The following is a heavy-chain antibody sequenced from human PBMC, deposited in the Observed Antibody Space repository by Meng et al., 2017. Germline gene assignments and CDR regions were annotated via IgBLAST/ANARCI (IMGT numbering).Heavy chain of an antibody. CDR3: AGGGVVAWEVLQY. CDR1: GGSFNEYF. V-gene: IGHV4-34*01. J-gene: IGHJ4*02. D-gene: IGHD1-26*01. Sequence: SETLSLTCAVYGGSFNEYFWSWIRQSPGKGLEWIGEIRQSGTTNYNASLRSRATISIDTSKNHFSLKLTSVTAAATAVYYCAGGGVVAWEVLQYLGQGTLVTVSS. CDR2: IRQSGTT.